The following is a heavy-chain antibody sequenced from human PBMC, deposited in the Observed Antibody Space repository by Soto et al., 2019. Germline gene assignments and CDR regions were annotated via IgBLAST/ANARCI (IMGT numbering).Heavy chain of an antibody. J-gene: IGHJ4*02. D-gene: IGHD6-13*01. CDR2: INPNSGGT. V-gene: IGHV1-2*02. Sequence: ASVNVSCTASGYTFTGYYMHWVRQAPGQGLEWMGWINPNSGGTNYAQKFQGRVTMTRDTSISTAYMELSRLRSDDTAVYYCAIEHSSNSGHYWGQGTLVTVSS. CDR3: AIEHSSNSGHY. CDR1: GYTFTGYY.